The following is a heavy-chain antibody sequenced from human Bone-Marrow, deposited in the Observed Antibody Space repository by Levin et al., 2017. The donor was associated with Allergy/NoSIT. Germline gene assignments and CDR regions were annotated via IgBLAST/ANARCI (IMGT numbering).Heavy chain of an antibody. D-gene: IGHD4-17*01. V-gene: IGHV1-2*02. J-gene: IGHJ5*02. CDR1: GYTFTGYY. Sequence: GESLKISCKASGYTFTGYYMHWVRQAPGQGLEWMGWINPNSGGTNYAQKFQGRVTMTRDTSISTAYMELSRLRSDDTAVYYCARDDGDYSVVWFDPWGQGTLVTVSS. CDR3: ARDDGDYSVVWFDP. CDR2: INPNSGGT.